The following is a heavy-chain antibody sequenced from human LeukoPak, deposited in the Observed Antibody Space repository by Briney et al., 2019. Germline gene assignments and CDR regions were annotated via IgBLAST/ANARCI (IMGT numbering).Heavy chain of an antibody. D-gene: IGHD6-13*01. V-gene: IGHV3-30*02. Sequence: GGSLRLSCAASGYSFGSYGMHWVRQAPGKGLEWVAFIRYDGSNKYYADSVKGRFTISRDNSKNTLFLQMNSLRAEDTAVYYCAKRGSVGTLGHFDYWGQGTLVTVSS. CDR1: GYSFGSYG. CDR2: IRYDGSNK. CDR3: AKRGSVGTLGHFDY. J-gene: IGHJ4*02.